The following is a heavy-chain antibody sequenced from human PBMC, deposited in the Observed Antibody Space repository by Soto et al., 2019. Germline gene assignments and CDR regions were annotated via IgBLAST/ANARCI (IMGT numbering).Heavy chain of an antibody. Sequence: SVKVSCKASGGTFSSYTISWVRQAPGQGLEWMGRIIPILGIANYAQKFQGRVTITADKSTSTAYMELSSLRSEDTAVYYCARDHCSGGSRYGGFGYWGQGTLVTVSS. CDR2: IIPILGIA. D-gene: IGHD2-15*01. J-gene: IGHJ4*02. V-gene: IGHV1-69*04. CDR1: GGTFSSYT. CDR3: ARDHCSGGSRYGGFGY.